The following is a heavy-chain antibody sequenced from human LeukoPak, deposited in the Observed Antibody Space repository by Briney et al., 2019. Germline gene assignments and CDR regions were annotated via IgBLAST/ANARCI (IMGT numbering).Heavy chain of an antibody. J-gene: IGHJ4*02. CDR3: ARHGGIAAAGSIRYYFDY. CDR2: IYHSGST. CDR1: GGSISSSNW. V-gene: IGHV4-4*02. Sequence: PSGTLSLTCAVSGGSISSSNWWSWVRQPPGKGLEWIGEIYHSGSTNYNPSLKSRVTISVDKSKNQFSLKLSSVTAADTAVYYCARHGGIAAAGSIRYYFDYWGQGTLVTVSS. D-gene: IGHD6-13*01.